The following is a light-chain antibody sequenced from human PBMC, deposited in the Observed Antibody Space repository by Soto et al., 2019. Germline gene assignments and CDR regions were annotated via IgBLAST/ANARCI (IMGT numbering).Light chain of an antibody. Sequence: QPVLTQPPSASASLGASVTLTCTLSSGYSNYKVDWYQQRPGKGPRFVMRVGTGGIVGSKGEGIPDRFSVVGSGLNRYLTIKNIQEEDESDYHCGADHGSGSNFVVFGGGTKLTVL. CDR1: SGYSNYK. V-gene: IGLV9-49*01. J-gene: IGLJ2*01. CDR3: GADHGSGSNFVV. CDR2: VGTGGIVG.